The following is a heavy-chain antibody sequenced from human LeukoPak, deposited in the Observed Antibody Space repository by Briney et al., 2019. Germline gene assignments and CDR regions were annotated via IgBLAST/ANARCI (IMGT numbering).Heavy chain of an antibody. V-gene: IGHV3-30*02. Sequence: GGSLRLSCAASGLTFSTYDMHWVRQAPGKGLEWVSFIRYGGSDKLYADSVKGRFTISRDNSKNTLYLQMNSLRPEDTAVYYCAKRGGSYIGYFDYWGQGTLVTVSS. CDR1: GLTFSTYD. CDR3: AKRGGSYIGYFDY. D-gene: IGHD1-26*01. CDR2: IRYGGSDK. J-gene: IGHJ4*02.